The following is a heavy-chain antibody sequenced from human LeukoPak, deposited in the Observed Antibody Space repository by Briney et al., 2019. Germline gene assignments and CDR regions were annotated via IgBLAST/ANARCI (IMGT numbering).Heavy chain of an antibody. CDR2: ISGSGGST. V-gene: IGHV3-23*01. CDR1: GFTFSSYA. CDR3: AKDQYFELLGDY. D-gene: IGHD6-19*01. J-gene: IGHJ4*02. Sequence: GSLRLSCAASGFTFSSYAMSWVRQAPGKGLEWVSAISGSGGSTYYADSVKGRFTISRDNSKNTLYLQMNSLRAEDTAVYYCAKDQYFELLGDYWGQGTLVTVSS.